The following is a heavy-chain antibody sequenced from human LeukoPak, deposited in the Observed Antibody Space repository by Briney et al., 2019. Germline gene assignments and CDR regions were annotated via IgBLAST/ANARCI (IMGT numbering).Heavy chain of an antibody. V-gene: IGHV3-74*01. CDR1: GFDFSDYW. J-gene: IGHJ3*02. CDR3: ARTRGNAFDI. CDR2: VNTDGDST. Sequence: PGGSLTLSCAASGFDFSDYWMHWVRQAPAKGPVWVSRVNTDGDSTIYADFVEGRFTISRDNVKNTLYLRMRTLRAEDTAVYYCARTRGNAFDIWGLGTLVTVSS. D-gene: IGHD3-10*01.